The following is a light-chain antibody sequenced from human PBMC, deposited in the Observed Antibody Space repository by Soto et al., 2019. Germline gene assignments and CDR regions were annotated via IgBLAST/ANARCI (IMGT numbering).Light chain of an antibody. V-gene: IGKV1-39*01. Sequence: DIQMTQSPSSLSASVGDRVTITCRASQSINTYLNWYLHKPGKAPQLLIYAASSLQRGVPSRFSGSGSGTEFTLSINSLQPEDFATYYCQQTYTPLWTFGQGTNVEIK. CDR1: QSINTY. CDR3: QQTYTPLWT. CDR2: AAS. J-gene: IGKJ1*01.